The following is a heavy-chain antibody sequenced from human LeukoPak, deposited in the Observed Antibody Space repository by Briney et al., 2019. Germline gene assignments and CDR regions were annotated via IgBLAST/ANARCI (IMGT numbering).Heavy chain of an antibody. D-gene: IGHD6-13*01. CDR1: GGSISGYY. Sequence: SETLSLTCTVSGGSISGYYWSWIRQPPGKGLEWIAYIYYNGISNYNPSLKSRVIISVDTSKNQFSLKLSSVTAADTAVYYCARQRIAAAGPFDYWGQGTLVTVSS. CDR2: IYYNGIS. CDR3: ARQRIAAAGPFDY. J-gene: IGHJ4*02. V-gene: IGHV4-59*12.